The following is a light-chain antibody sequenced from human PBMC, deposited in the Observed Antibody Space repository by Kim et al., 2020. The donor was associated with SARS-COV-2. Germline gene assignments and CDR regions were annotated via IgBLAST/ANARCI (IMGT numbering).Light chain of an antibody. CDR3: SSYTSRSTLI. CDR1: NNNVGNYRR. CDR2: DVS. J-gene: IGLJ2*01. V-gene: IGLV2-18*02. Sequence: GQSATLSCTGNNNNVGNYRRVSRHQHPARTATILIIYDVSGPPSGVPHRFSGSKSGKTASLTIAWLQTEDAADYYCSSYTSRSTLIFGGGTKVTVL.